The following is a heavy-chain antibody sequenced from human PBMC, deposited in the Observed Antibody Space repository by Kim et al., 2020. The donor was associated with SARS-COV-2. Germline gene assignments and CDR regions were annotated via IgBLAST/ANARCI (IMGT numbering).Heavy chain of an antibody. D-gene: IGHD2-2*01. V-gene: IGHV3-7*01. CDR1: GFSLGDYW. Sequence: GGSLRLSRAASGFSLGDYWMNWVRQAPGKGLEWVANIKQDGTDKHYVDSVKGRFTISRDNAKNSLYLQMNSLRAEDTAVYYCARWTSTSYYWGQGTLVTV. CDR3: ARWTSTSYY. CDR2: IKQDGTDK. J-gene: IGHJ4*02.